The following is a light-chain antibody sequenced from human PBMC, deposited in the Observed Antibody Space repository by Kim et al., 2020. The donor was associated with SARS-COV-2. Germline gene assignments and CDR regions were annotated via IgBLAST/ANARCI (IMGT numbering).Light chain of an antibody. CDR2: WAS. CDR3: QQYYTAPYT. CDR1: QSVLYSSNNKNY. Sequence: DIVMTQSPDSLAVSLGERATINCKSSQSVLYSSNNKNYLAWYQQKPGQTPKLLIYWASSREPGFPDRFSGSGSGTDFTLTISSLQAEDVAVYYCQQYYTAPYTFGQWTKLEI. V-gene: IGKV4-1*01. J-gene: IGKJ2*01.